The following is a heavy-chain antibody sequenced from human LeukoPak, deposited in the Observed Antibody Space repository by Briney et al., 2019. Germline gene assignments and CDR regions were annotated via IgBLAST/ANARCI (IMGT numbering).Heavy chain of an antibody. CDR1: GFTFSSYA. CDR3: AKDGSAYYDFWSGYSTGYYYYGMDV. V-gene: IGHV3-30*18. D-gene: IGHD3-3*01. J-gene: IGHJ6*02. Sequence: QPGASLRLSCAASGFTFSSYAITWVRQAPGKGLEWVAVISYDGSNKYYADSVKGRFTISRDNSKNTLYLQMNSLRAEDTAVYYCAKDGSAYYDFWSGYSTGYYYYGMDVWGQGTTVTVSS. CDR2: ISYDGSNK.